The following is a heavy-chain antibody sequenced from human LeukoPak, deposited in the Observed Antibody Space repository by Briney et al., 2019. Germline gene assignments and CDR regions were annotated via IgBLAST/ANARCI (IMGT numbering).Heavy chain of an antibody. CDR2: INHSGST. J-gene: IGHJ5*02. V-gene: IGHV4-34*01. Sequence: SETLSLTCAVYGGSFSGYYWSWIRQPPGKGLEWIGEINHSGSTNYNPSLKSRVTISVDTSKNQFSLKLSSVTAADTAVYYCARQKSYSSRGLGPWGQGTLVTVSS. D-gene: IGHD6-13*01. CDR3: ARQKSYSSRGLGP. CDR1: GGSFSGYY.